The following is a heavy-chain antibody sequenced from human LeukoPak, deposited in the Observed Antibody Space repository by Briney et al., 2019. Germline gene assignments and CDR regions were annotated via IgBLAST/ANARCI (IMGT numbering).Heavy chain of an antibody. CDR1: GYTLTELS. CDR3: ARDRRDTSSSREIDY. D-gene: IGHD6-13*01. J-gene: IGHJ4*02. V-gene: IGHV1-18*01. Sequence: ASVKVSCKVSGYTLTELSMHWVRQAPGKGLEWMGWISAYNGNTNYAQKLQGRVTMTTDTSTSTAYMELRSLRSDDTAVYYCARDRRDTSSSREIDYWGQGTLVTVSS. CDR2: ISAYNGNT.